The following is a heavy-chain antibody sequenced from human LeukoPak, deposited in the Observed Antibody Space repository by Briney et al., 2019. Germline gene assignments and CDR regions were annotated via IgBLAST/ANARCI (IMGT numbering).Heavy chain of an antibody. V-gene: IGHV4-34*01. J-gene: IGHJ4*02. CDR2: INHSGST. D-gene: IGHD3-10*01. CDR1: GGSFSGYY. Sequence: KSSETLSLTCAVYGGSFSGYYWSWIRQPPGKGLEWIGEINHSGSTNYNPSLKSRVTISVDTSKNQLSLKLSSVTAADTAVYYCARGHDSYGLDYWGQGTLVTVSS. CDR3: ARGHDSYGLDY.